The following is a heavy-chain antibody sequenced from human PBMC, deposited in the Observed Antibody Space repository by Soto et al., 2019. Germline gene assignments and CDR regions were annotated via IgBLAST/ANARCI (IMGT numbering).Heavy chain of an antibody. CDR1: GFPFTNYW. CDR3: ACWWHIVPVATSAFDR. V-gene: IGHV3-74*01. CDR2: ISPDGSDV. D-gene: IGHD5-12*01. J-gene: IGHJ4*02. Sequence: GGSLRLSCAASGFPFTNYWMNWVRQTPGKGLMWVSRISPDGSDVGYADSVEGRFTVSRDNAKNTLYLQMHSLRAEDTAMYYCACWWHIVPVATSAFDRWGQGTLVNVSS.